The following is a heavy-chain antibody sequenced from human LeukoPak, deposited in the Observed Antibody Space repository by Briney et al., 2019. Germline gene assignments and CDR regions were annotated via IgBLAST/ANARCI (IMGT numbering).Heavy chain of an antibody. V-gene: IGHV3-64*01. CDR2: ISSNGGST. CDR3: ARVPPYYYYYMDV. J-gene: IGHJ6*03. Sequence: GGSLRLSCAASGFTFSSYAMHWVRQAPGKGLEYVSAISSNGGSTYYANSVKGRFTISRDNSKNTLNLQMGSLRAEDMAVYYCARVPPYYYYYMDVWGKGTTVTVSS. CDR1: GFTFSSYA.